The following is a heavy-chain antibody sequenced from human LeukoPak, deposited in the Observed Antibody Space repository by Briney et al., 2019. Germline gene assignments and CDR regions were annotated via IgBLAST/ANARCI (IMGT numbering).Heavy chain of an antibody. J-gene: IGHJ4*02. CDR3: AREDGDYPYYFDY. Sequence: GGSLRLSCAASGFTFSSYGMPWVRQAPGKGLEWVAVIWYDGSNKYYADSVKGRFTISRDNSKNTLYLQMNSLRAEDTAVYYCAREDGDYPYYFDYWGQGTLVTVSS. CDR2: IWYDGSNK. D-gene: IGHD4-17*01. CDR1: GFTFSSYG. V-gene: IGHV3-33*01.